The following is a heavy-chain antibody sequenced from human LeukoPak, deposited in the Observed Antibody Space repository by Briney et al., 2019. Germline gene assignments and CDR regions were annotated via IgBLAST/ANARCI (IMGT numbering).Heavy chain of an antibody. D-gene: IGHD6-19*01. Sequence: GGSLRLSCAASGFTFSSYEMNWVRQAPGKGLEWVPYISSSGSTIYYADSVKGRFTISRDNAKNSLYLQMNSLRAEDTAVYYCARVAVAGTRLLDYWGQGTLVTVSS. CDR1: GFTFSSYE. V-gene: IGHV3-48*03. CDR2: ISSSGSTI. CDR3: ARVAVAGTRLLDY. J-gene: IGHJ4*02.